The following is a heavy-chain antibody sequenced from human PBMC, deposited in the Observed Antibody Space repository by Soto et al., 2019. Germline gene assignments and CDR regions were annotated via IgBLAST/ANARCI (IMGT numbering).Heavy chain of an antibody. CDR2: ISAYNGST. V-gene: IGHV1-18*01. CDR3: ARYDYNGYYFDY. J-gene: IGHJ4*02. D-gene: IGHD4-4*01. Sequence: GASVKVSCKASGYTFSRYGISWVRLAPGQGLEWMGWISAYNGSTTYAQKFQGRVTMTRDTSTTTVYMELSSLKSEDTAVYYCARYDYNGYYFDYWGQGTLVTVSS. CDR1: GYTFSRYG.